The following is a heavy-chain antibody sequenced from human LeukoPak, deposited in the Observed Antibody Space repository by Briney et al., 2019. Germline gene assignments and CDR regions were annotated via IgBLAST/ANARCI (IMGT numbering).Heavy chain of an antibody. D-gene: IGHD6-13*01. J-gene: IGHJ4*02. V-gene: IGHV3-30*01. CDR2: ISYDGSNK. CDR3: ARDGTAAAGVYYFDY. CDR1: GFTLSSYA. Sequence: GRSLRLSCAASGFTLSSYAMHWVRQAPGKGLEWVAVISYDGSNKYYADSVKGRFTISRDNSKNTLYLQMNSLRAEDTAVYYCARDGTAAAGVYYFDYWGQGTLVTVSS.